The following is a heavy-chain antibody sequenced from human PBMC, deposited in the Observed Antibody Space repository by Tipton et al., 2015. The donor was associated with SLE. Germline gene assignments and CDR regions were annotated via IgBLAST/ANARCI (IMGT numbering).Heavy chain of an antibody. Sequence: SLRLSCAASGFTFSSYAMHWVRQAPGKGLEWVAVISYDGSNKYYADSVKGRFTISRDNSKNTLYLQMNSLRAEDTAVYYCAKGYDSSGFDAFDIWGQGTMVTVSS. J-gene: IGHJ3*02. V-gene: IGHV3-30-3*01. CDR2: ISYDGSNK. D-gene: IGHD3-22*01. CDR1: GFTFSSYA. CDR3: AKGYDSSGFDAFDI.